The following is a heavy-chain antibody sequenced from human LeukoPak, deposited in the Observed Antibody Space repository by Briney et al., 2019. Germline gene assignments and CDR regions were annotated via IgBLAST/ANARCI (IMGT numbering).Heavy chain of an antibody. J-gene: IGHJ4*02. Sequence: ASLKVSCKVSGYTLTQLVIHWVRQAPGKGLEWMGGFGPEDGETIYAQKFQDRVTMTEDTSTDTAYMELSSLRSEDTAFYYCATSSGTYFLYWGQGTLVTVS. D-gene: IGHD1-26*01. V-gene: IGHV1-24*01. CDR2: FGPEDGET. CDR3: ATSSGTYFLY. CDR1: GYTLTQLV.